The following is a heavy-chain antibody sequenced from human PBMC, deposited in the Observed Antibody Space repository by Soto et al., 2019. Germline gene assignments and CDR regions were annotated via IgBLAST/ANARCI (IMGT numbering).Heavy chain of an antibody. V-gene: IGHV3-48*02. CDR1: GFTFSDYP. CDR3: ARETTSFTS. D-gene: IGHD4-17*01. J-gene: IGHJ5*02. Sequence: GGSLRLSCAASGFTFSDYPMNWVRQAPGKGLEWVSSIRTISSAIYFADSVRGPFTISRDNARNSLYLQMTSLRDEDTAVYYCARETTSFTSWGQGTLVTVSS. CDR2: IRTISSAI.